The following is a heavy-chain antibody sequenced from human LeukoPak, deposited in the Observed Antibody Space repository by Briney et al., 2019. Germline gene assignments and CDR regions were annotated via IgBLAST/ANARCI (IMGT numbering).Heavy chain of an antibody. V-gene: IGHV3-23*01. CDR3: AKDREIAVAGYRWVAYFDY. CDR1: GFRFSNYA. J-gene: IGHJ4*02. Sequence: GGSLRLSCTASGFRFSNYAMNWVRQAPGKGLEWVSAISGSGGSTYYADSVKGRFTISRDNSKNTLYLQMNSLRAEDAAVYYCAKDREIAVAGYRWVAYFDYWGQGTLVTVSS. CDR2: ISGSGGST. D-gene: IGHD6-19*01.